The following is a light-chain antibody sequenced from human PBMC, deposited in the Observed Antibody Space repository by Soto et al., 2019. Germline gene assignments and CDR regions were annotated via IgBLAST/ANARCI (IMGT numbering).Light chain of an antibody. V-gene: IGLV2-14*01. CDR3: SSYTNTQIRMV. CDR2: EVS. J-gene: IGLJ3*02. CDR1: SSDVGAYKY. Sequence: SSLTQPASVSGSPGQSITISCTGTSSDVGAYKYVSWYQQHPGKAPKLMIYEVSNRPSGVSNRFSGSKSGNTASVTISGLQAEEEGEYYCSSYTNTQIRMVFVGVNKVTVL.